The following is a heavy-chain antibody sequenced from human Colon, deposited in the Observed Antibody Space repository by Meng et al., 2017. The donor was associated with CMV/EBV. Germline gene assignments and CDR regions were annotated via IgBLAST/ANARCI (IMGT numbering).Heavy chain of an antibody. V-gene: IGHV1-46*01. D-gene: IGHD1-26*01. Sequence: QVQLVQSGAEVKKPGASVRVSCKASGYTLSGYHTHWVRQAPGQGLEWMGRVDPGGGAKYTQKFQGRVTMTRDTSTSTVHMELNSLTFADTAVYYCARELGGTYYFDFWGQGTLVTVSS. CDR3: ARELGGTYYFDF. CDR2: VDPGGGA. J-gene: IGHJ4*02. CDR1: GYTLSGYH.